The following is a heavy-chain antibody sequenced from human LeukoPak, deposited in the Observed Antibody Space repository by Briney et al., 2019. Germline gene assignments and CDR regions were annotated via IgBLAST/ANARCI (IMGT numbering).Heavy chain of an antibody. Sequence: GGSLRLSCAASGFTFSSYAMHWVRQAPGKGLEWVAVISYDGSSKYYADSVKGRFTISRDNSKNTLYLQMNSLRAEDTAVYYCAREELYCSSTSCYSLGDGMDAWGQGTTVTVSS. J-gene: IGHJ6*02. CDR1: GFTFSSYA. CDR2: ISYDGSSK. CDR3: AREELYCSSTSCYSLGDGMDA. V-gene: IGHV3-30-3*01. D-gene: IGHD2-2*01.